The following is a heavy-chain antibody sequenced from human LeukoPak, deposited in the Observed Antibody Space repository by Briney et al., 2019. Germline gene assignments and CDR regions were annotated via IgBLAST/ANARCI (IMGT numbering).Heavy chain of an antibody. CDR1: GGSISRGSNY. CDR3: ERGLRGFSFSGVHFYMDV. D-gene: IGHD5-18*01. CDR2: VYKSGNS. V-gene: IGHV4-31*03. Sequence: PSQTLSLTCTVSGGSISRGSNYWTWIQQHPGKGLGCIRYVYKSGNSYYNSSLKSRVTISLNTSKNQFSLNLSALTPADTAGYYCERGLRGFSFSGVHFYMDVWGKGTTVTVYS. J-gene: IGHJ6*03.